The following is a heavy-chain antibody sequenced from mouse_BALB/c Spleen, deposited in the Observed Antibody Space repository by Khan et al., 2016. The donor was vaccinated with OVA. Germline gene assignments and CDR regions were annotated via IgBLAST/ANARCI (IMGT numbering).Heavy chain of an antibody. CDR2: ISSGGTT. CDR1: GFPFSNYA. V-gene: IGHV5-6-5*01. J-gene: IGHJ3*01. Sequence: EVQLLESGGDLVKPGGSLKLSCAASGFPFSNYAMSWVRQTPEKRLEWVASISSGGTTYFPDSVKGRFTLSRDNGRNILYLQMSSLRSEDTAMYYCARDYWFTYWGQGTLVTVSA. CDR3: ARDYWFTY.